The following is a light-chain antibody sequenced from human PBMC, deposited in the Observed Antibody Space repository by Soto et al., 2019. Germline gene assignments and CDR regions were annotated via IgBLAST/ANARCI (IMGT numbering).Light chain of an antibody. V-gene: IGKV3-20*01. CDR1: QAISGNY. J-gene: IGKJ5*01. Sequence: EIVLTQSPGTLSMSPGEGASLSCRASQAISGNYLAWYQHKRGQAPRLPMYGSSTRATGIPDRFSGSGSGTDFTIPISRMVPEEFAVYYCRQYGSSSPITFGQGTRLEIK. CDR2: GSS. CDR3: RQYGSSSPIT.